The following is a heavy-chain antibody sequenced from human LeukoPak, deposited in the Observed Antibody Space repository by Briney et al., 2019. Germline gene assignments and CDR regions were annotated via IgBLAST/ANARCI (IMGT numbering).Heavy chain of an antibody. CDR1: GYTFTDSY. J-gene: IGHJ4*02. CDR3: ARVLSGAVAGPFDY. Sequence: GASVKVSCKTSGYTFTDSYIHWVRQAPGQGLEWMGRINPNSGDPDYPQKFQGRVTMTRDTSISTAYMELSRLRSDDTAVYYCARVLSGAVAGPFDYWGQGTLVTVSS. CDR2: INPNSGDP. D-gene: IGHD6-19*01. V-gene: IGHV1-2*06.